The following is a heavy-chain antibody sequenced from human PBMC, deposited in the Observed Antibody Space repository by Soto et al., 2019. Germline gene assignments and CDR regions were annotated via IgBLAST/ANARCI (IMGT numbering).Heavy chain of an antibody. J-gene: IGHJ6*02. V-gene: IGHV1-18*04. CDR2: ISAYNGNT. Sequence: ASVKVSCNASGYTFSIYGISWERQAPGQGLEWMGWISAYNGNTNYAQELQGRVTMTTDTSTSTAYMELRSLRSDDTAVYYCARGEVAYYYYGMDVWGQGTTVPASS. CDR3: ARGEVAYYYYGMDV. CDR1: GYTFSIYG.